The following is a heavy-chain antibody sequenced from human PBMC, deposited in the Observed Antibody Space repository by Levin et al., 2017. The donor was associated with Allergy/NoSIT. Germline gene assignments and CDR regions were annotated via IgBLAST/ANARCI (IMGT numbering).Heavy chain of an antibody. CDR2: IKQDGSEK. Sequence: GGSLRLSCAASGFTFSSYWMSWVRQAPGKGLEWVANIKQDGSEKYYVDSVKGRFTISRDNAKNSLYLQMNSLRAEDTAVYYCARDRRYSYGAPDFDYWGQGTLVTVSS. D-gene: IGHD5-18*01. J-gene: IGHJ4*02. CDR1: GFTFSSYW. CDR3: ARDRRYSYGAPDFDY. V-gene: IGHV3-7*04.